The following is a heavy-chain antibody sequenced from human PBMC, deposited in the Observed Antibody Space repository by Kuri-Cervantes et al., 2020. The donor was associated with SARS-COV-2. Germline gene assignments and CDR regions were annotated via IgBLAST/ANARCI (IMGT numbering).Heavy chain of an antibody. J-gene: IGHJ4*02. CDR3: ARGAGTHGYDFWSGYWTGHFDH. V-gene: IGHV3-30-3*01. CDR1: GFTFSSYW. D-gene: IGHD3-3*01. CDR2: VSYDGNNK. Sequence: GESLKISCAASGFTFSSYWMSWVRQAPGKGLEWVAVVSYDGNNKYHADSVKGRFTISRDNSNNTLFLEMSSLTAEDTAMYYCARGAGTHGYDFWSGYWTGHFDHWGQGTLVTVSS.